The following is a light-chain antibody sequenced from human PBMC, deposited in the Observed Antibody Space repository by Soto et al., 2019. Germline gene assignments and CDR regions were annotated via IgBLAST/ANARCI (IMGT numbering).Light chain of an antibody. CDR2: LEGSGSY. V-gene: IGLV4-60*03. J-gene: IGLJ3*02. CDR3: ETRDSNSRV. CDR1: SGHSSYI. Sequence: QSVLTQSSSASASLGSSVKLTCTLNSGHSSYIIAWHQQQPGKAPRYLMKLEGSGSYNKGSGVPDRFSGSSSGADRYLTISNLQSEDEADYYCETRDSNSRVFGGGTKLTVL.